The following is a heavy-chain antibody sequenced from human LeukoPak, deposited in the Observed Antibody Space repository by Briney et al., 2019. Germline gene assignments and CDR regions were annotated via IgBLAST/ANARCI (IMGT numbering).Heavy chain of an antibody. J-gene: IGHJ6*02. CDR1: GYTFTSYD. V-gene: IGHV1-8*01. CDR3: ARGLGSGWFYYYYGMDV. Sequence: ASVKVSCKASGYTFTSYDINWVRQATGQRLEWMGWMNPNSGNTGYAQKFQGRVTMTRNTSISTAYMELSSLRSEDTAVYYCARGLGSGWFYYYYGMDVWGQGTTVTVSS. CDR2: MNPNSGNT. D-gene: IGHD6-19*01.